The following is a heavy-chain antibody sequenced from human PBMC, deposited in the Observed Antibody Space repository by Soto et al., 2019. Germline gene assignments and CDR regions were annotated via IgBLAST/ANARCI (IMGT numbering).Heavy chain of an antibody. D-gene: IGHD4-4*01. CDR2: INPSGGGT. CDR3: ARYDYNGYYYDS. Sequence: GASVKVSCKASGYTFSSYYMHWVRQAPGQGYEWMGIINPSGGGTTYAQKFQGRVTMTRDTSTSTVYMELSSLRSEDTAVYYCARYDYNGYYYDSWGLGILVTVSS. V-gene: IGHV1-46*01. J-gene: IGHJ4*02. CDR1: GYTFSSYY.